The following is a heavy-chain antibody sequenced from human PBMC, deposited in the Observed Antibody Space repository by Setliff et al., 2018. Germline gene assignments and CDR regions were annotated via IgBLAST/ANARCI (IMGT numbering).Heavy chain of an antibody. CDR2: VTTTGGFT. CDR3: AKGDDWDDQHYAFDI. J-gene: IGHJ3*02. V-gene: IGHV3-11*03. CDR1: GFIFSNYF. Sequence: GESLKISCEGSGFIFSNYFMSWFRQAPGKGLEWLSYVTTTGGFTKEADSVRGRFSVSRDNSKKSVYLQINDLRAEDTALYFCAKGDDWDDQHYAFDIWGQGTMVTVSS. D-gene: IGHD1-1*01.